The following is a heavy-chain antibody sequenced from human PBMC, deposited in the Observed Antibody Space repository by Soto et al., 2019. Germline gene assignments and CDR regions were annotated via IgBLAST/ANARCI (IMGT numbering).Heavy chain of an antibody. V-gene: IGHV3-11*01. J-gene: IGHJ4*02. D-gene: IGHD2-2*01. CDR2: ISTSGSTM. Sequence: GSLRLSCAASGFTFRDYYMSWIRQAPGKGLEWVSYISTSGSTMYYADSVKGRFTISRDNAKNSLSLQMNSLRAEDTAVYYCARDMRNSWPFDYWGQGTLVTVSS. CDR1: GFTFRDYY. CDR3: ARDMRNSWPFDY.